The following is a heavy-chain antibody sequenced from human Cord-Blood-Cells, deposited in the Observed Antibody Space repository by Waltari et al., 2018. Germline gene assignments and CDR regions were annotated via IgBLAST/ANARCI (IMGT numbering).Heavy chain of an antibody. CDR2: IYYRGST. D-gene: IGHD1-26*01. J-gene: IGHJ4*02. V-gene: IGHV4-39*01. CDR1: GGSISSSSYY. Sequence: QLQLQESGPGLVKPSETLSLTCTVSGGSISSSSYYWGWIRQPPGKGLEWIGSIYYRGSTYYNPSLKSRVTISVDTSKNQFSLKLSSVAAADTAVYYCARVFSGSFDYWGQGTLVTVSS. CDR3: ARVFSGSFDY.